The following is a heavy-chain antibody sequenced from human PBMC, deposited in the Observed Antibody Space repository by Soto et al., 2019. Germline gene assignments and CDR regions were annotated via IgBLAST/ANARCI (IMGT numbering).Heavy chain of an antibody. CDR3: ASSYSGYDPYYYYYGMAV. V-gene: IGHV4-39*01. D-gene: IGHD5-12*01. CDR1: GGSISSSSYY. J-gene: IGHJ6*02. CDR2: IYYSGST. Sequence: LSLTCTVSGGSISSSSYYWGWIRQPPGKGLEWIGSIYYSGSTYYNPSLKSRVTISVDTSKNQFSLKLSSVTAADTAVYYCASSYSGYDPYYYYYGMAVWGQGTTVTVSS.